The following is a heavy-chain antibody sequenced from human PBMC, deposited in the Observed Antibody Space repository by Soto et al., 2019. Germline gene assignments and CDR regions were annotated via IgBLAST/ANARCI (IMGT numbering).Heavy chain of an antibody. Sequence: PSETLSLTCSVSGGSVSSSSYYWGWVRQPPGKGLEWIGTIYYTGSTSYSPSLKSRVTISVDTSKTQFSLNLNPVTAADTAVYYCAGRRAGDYYFDYWGQGTLVTVS. J-gene: IGHJ4*02. CDR2: IYYTGST. V-gene: IGHV4-39*01. D-gene: IGHD1-26*01. CDR3: AGRRAGDYYFDY. CDR1: GGSVSSSSYY.